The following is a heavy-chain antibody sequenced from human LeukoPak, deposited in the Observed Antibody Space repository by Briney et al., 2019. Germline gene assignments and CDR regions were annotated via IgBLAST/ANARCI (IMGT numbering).Heavy chain of an antibody. CDR2: ISSSSSYI. CDR3: ARDRGAEAVAESDY. CDR1: GFTFSSYS. D-gene: IGHD6-19*01. V-gene: IGHV3-21*01. J-gene: IGHJ4*02. Sequence: GGSLRLSCAASGFTFSSYSMNWVRQAPGKGLEWVSSISSSSSYIYYANSVKGRFTISRDNAKNSLYLQMNSLRAEDTAVYYCARDRGAEAVAESDYWGQGTLVTVSS.